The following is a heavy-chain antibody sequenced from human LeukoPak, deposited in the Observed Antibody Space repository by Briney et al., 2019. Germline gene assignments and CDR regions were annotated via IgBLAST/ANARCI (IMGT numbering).Heavy chain of an antibody. CDR1: GGSISSRPYY. Sequence: SETLSLTCTVSGGSISSRPYYWGWIRQPPGKGLEWLGSFDYSGSTYYKPSLKSRVTISVDTSKNQFSLKLSSVTAADTAVYYCARLYGSGNNWGQGTLVTASS. D-gene: IGHD3-10*01. J-gene: IGHJ4*02. CDR3: ARLYGSGNN. V-gene: IGHV4-39*07. CDR2: FDYSGST.